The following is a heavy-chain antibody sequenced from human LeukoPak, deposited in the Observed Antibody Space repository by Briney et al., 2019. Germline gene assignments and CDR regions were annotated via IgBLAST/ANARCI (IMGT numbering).Heavy chain of an antibody. CDR3: ASFRDSNGYFDY. J-gene: IGHJ4*02. V-gene: IGHV1-69*05. D-gene: IGHD3-22*01. Sequence: EASVKVSCKASGGTFSNYAINWVRHAPGQGLEWMGEIIPIFGTANYAQKFQGRITITTDDSTSTAYIELSSPRSEDTAVYYCASFRDSNGYFDYWGQGTLVTVSS. CDR1: GGTFSNYA. CDR2: IIPIFGTA.